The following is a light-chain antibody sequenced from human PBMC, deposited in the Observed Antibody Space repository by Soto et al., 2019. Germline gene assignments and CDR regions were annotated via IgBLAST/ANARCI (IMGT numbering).Light chain of an antibody. J-gene: IGKJ4*01. CDR2: GAS. CDR1: QSVYSS. CDR3: QQYSNWPLT. V-gene: IGKV3-15*01. Sequence: EIVMTQSPATLSVSPGERATLSCRASQSVYSSLAWYQQKPGQAPRLLIFGASTRAAGIPARFSGSGSGTEFTLTISSLQSEDFAVYYCQQYSNWPLTFGGGTKVDIK.